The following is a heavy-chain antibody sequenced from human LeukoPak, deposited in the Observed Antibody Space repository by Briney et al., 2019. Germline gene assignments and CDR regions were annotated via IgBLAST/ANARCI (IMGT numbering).Heavy chain of an antibody. V-gene: IGHV4-59*01. CDR1: GGSISSSY. CDR2: IYYSGTT. J-gene: IGHJ6*02. Sequence: SETLSLTCTVSGGSISSSYWSWTRQPPGKGLEWIGYIYYSGTTDYNPSLRSRVTISVDTPKNQFSLKLSSVTAADTAVYYCARDFAVTTAYYYGVDVWGQGTTVTVSS. D-gene: IGHD4-17*01. CDR3: ARDFAVTTAYYYGVDV.